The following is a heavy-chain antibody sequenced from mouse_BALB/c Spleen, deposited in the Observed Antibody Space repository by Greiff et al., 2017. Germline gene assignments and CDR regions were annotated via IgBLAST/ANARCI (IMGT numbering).Heavy chain of an antibody. CDR1: GFTFSSFG. D-gene: IGHD2-3*01. J-gene: IGHJ2*01. Sequence: EVMLVESGGGLVQPGGSRKLSCAASGFTFSSFGMHWVRQAPEKGLEWVAYISSGSSTIYYADTVKGRFTISRDNPKNTLFLQMTSLRSEDTAMYYCARKYDNSMGYWGQGTTLTVSS. V-gene: IGHV5-17*02. CDR2: ISSGSSTI. CDR3: ARKYDNSMGY.